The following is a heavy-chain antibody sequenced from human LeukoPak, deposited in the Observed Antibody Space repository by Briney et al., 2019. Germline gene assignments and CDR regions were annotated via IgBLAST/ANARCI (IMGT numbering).Heavy chain of an antibody. CDR1: GGSISSYY. D-gene: IGHD1-26*01. V-gene: IGHV4-59*01. Sequence: PSETLSLTCTVSGGSISSYYWSWIRQPPGKGLEWIGYIYYSGSTNYNPSLKSRATISGDTSKNQFSLKLSSVTAADTAVYYCARAASGSYTYYFDYWGQGTLVTVSS. CDR2: IYYSGST. CDR3: ARAASGSYTYYFDY. J-gene: IGHJ4*02.